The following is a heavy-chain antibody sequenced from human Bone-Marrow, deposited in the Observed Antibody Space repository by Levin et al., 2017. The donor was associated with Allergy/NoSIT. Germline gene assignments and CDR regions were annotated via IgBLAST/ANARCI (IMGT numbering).Heavy chain of an antibody. CDR3: ARGRIAVAGGDFDY. Sequence: ASVKVSCKASGYTFTSYDINWVRQATGQGLEWMGWMNPNSGNTGYAQKFQGRVTMTRNTSISTAYMELSSLRSEDTAVYYCARGRIAVAGGDFDYWGQGTLVTVSS. V-gene: IGHV1-8*01. D-gene: IGHD6-19*01. CDR1: GYTFTSYD. J-gene: IGHJ4*02. CDR2: MNPNSGNT.